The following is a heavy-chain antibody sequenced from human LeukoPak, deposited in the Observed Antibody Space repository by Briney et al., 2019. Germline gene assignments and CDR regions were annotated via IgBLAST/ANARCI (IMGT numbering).Heavy chain of an antibody. V-gene: IGHV4-59*08. CDR2: IYYSGST. CDR1: GGSISSYY. CDR3: ARQPSSSWSGGNWFDP. D-gene: IGHD6-13*01. J-gene: IGHJ5*02. Sequence: SETLSLTCTVSGGSISSYYWSWIRQPPGKGLEWIGYIYYSGSTNYNPSLKSRVTISVDTSKNQFSLRLSSVTAADTAVYYCARQPSSSWSGGNWFDPWGQGTLVTVSS.